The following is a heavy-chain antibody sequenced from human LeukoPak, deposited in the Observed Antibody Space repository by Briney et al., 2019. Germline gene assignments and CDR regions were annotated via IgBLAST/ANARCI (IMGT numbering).Heavy chain of an antibody. Sequence: GGSLRLSCAASGFTFSSYAMHWVRQAPGKGLEYASAISSNGGSTYYANSVKGRFTISRDNSKNTLYLQMGSLRAEDMAVYYCARDGERRLEPPTYYYYYYYMDVWGKGTTVTVSS. CDR2: ISSNGGST. CDR3: ARDGERRLEPPTYYYYYYYMDV. D-gene: IGHD1-1*01. V-gene: IGHV3-64*01. CDR1: GFTFSSYA. J-gene: IGHJ6*03.